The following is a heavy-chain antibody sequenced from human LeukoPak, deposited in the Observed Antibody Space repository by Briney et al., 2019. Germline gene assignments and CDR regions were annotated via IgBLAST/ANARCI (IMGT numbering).Heavy chain of an antibody. CDR2: IYYSGNT. Sequence: NPSETLSLTCTVSGGSISRYCWSWIRQSPGKGLEWLGYIYYSGNTNYNPSLKSRVTISVDTSKNHFSLNLGSVTAADTAVYFCARAYYYDSNAPYYFDYWGQGILVTVSS. CDR3: ARAYYYDSNAPYYFDY. D-gene: IGHD3-22*01. V-gene: IGHV4-59*08. J-gene: IGHJ4*02. CDR1: GGSISRYC.